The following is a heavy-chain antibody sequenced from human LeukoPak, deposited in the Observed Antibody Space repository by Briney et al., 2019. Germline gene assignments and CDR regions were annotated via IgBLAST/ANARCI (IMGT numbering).Heavy chain of an antibody. J-gene: IGHJ4*02. CDR1: GFTFDDYA. CDR2: ISWNSGSI. V-gene: IGHV3-9*01. CDR3: VRGEAHDS. Sequence: SLRLSCAASGFTFDDYAMHWVRQAPGKGLEWVSGISWNSGSIGYADSVKGRFTISRDNSKNTVYLQMDSLRTEDTAVYYCVRGEAHDSWGQGTLITVSS. D-gene: IGHD3-10*01.